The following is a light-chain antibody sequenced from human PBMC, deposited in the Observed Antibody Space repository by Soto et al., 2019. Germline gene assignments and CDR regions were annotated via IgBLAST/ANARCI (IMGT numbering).Light chain of an antibody. J-gene: IGLJ2*01. V-gene: IGLV3-27*01. CDR1: LLAKKY. Sequence: SYELTQPSSVSVSPGQTARITCSGDLLAKKYGRWFQQKPGQAPVVVIYKDSERPSGIPERFSGSGSGTTVTLTISGAQVEDEADYYCYSAADNYEGVFGGGTKLTVL. CDR2: KDS. CDR3: YSAADNYEGV.